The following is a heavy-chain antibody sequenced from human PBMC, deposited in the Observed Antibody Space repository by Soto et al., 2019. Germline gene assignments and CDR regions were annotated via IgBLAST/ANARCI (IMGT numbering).Heavy chain of an antibody. CDR1: GGSFSGYY. V-gene: IGHV4-34*01. Sequence: QVQLQQWGAGLLKPSETLSLTCAVYGGSFSGYYWSWIRQPPGKGLEWIGEINHSGSTNYNPSLKSRVTISVDTSKNQFSLKLSSVTAADTAVYYCARIPRRYMPWFDPWGQGTLVTVSS. CDR3: ARIPRRYMPWFDP. CDR2: INHSGST. J-gene: IGHJ5*02. D-gene: IGHD1-1*01.